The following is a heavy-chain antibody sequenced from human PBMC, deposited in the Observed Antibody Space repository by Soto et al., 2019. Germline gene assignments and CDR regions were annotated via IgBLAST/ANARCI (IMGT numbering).Heavy chain of an antibody. CDR1: GFTFSSYD. Sequence: GGSLGLSCAASGFTFSSYDMHWVRQATGKGLEWVSAIGTAGDTYYPGSVKGRFTISRENAKNSLYLQMNSLRAEDTAVYYCARDLTYYDNRPNWFDPWGQGTLVTVSS. CDR2: IGTAGDT. CDR3: ARDLTYYDNRPNWFDP. D-gene: IGHD3-3*01. J-gene: IGHJ5*02. V-gene: IGHV3-13*01.